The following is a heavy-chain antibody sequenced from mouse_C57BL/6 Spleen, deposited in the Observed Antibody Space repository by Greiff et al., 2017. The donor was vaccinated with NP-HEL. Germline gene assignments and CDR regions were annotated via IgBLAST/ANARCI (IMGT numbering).Heavy chain of an antibody. D-gene: IGHD1-1*01. CDR3: ARGHYYGSSSYFDY. Sequence: QVQLQQSGAELVRPGTSVKMSCKASGYTFTNYWIGWAKQRPGHGLEWIGDIYPGGGYTNYNEKFKGKATLTADKSSSTAYMQFSSLTSEDSAIYYCARGHYYGSSSYFDYWGKGTTLTVSS. J-gene: IGHJ2*01. CDR2: IYPGGGYT. V-gene: IGHV1-63*01. CDR1: GYTFTNYW.